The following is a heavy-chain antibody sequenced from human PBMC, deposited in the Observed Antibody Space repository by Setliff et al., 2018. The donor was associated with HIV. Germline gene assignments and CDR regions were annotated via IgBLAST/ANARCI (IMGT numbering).Heavy chain of an antibody. CDR3: ARDHDSSAYTYFDY. CDR2: IIPIARIP. D-gene: IGHD3-22*01. J-gene: IGHJ4*02. V-gene: IGHV1-69*10. Sequence: SVKVSCKASGGTFNTFGMNWVRQAPGQGLAWMGGIIPIARIPNYAQKFKGRVTITADKSTSTVYMELRSLRSEDTAVYYCARDHDSSAYTYFDYWGQGTLVTVSS. CDR1: GGTFNTFG.